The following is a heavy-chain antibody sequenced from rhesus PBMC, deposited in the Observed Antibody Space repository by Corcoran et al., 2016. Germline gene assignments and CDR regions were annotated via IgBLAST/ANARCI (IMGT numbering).Heavy chain of an antibody. CDR3: ARNGFDY. CDR1: GYTFTDYY. V-gene: IGHV1S2*01. CDR2: INPYNGNT. D-gene: IGHD4-17*01. Sequence: QVQLVQSGAEVKKPGSSVKVSCKASGYTFTDYYMHWVRKAPRQGLEWMGWINPYNGNTKYAQKFQGRVTMTRDTSTSTAYMELSSLRSEDTAVYYCARNGFDYWGQGVLVTVSS. J-gene: IGHJ4*01.